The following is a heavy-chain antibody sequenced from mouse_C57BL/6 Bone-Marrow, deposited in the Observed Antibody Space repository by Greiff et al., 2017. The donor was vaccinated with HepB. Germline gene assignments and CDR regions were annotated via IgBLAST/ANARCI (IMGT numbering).Heavy chain of an antibody. J-gene: IGHJ3*01. CDR2: IDPETGGT. Sequence: QVQLKESGAELVRPGASVTLSCKASGYTFTDYEMHWVKQTPVHGLEWIGAIDPETGGTAYNQKFKGKAILTADKSSSTAYMELRSLTSEDSAVYYCTRGTGFYYGSSPFAYWGQGTLVTVSA. D-gene: IGHD1-1*01. CDR1: GYTFTDYE. CDR3: TRGTGFYYGSSPFAY. V-gene: IGHV1-15*01.